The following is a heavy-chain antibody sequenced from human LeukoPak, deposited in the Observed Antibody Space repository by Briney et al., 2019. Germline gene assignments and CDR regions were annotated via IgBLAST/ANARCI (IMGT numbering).Heavy chain of an antibody. J-gene: IGHJ3*02. D-gene: IGHD2-15*01. CDR2: ISSSSSTI. CDR3: ARAYCSGGSCYSYAFDI. Sequence: GGSLRLSCAASGFTFSSYSMNWVRQAPGKGLERVSYISSSSSTIYYADSVKGRLTISRDNAKNSLYLQMNSLRAEDTAVYYCARAYCSGGSCYSYAFDIWGQGTMVAVPS. V-gene: IGHV3-48*04. CDR1: GFTFSSYS.